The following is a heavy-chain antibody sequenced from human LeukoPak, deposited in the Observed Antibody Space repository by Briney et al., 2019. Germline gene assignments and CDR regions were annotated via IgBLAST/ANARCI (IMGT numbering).Heavy chain of an antibody. D-gene: IGHD3-22*01. V-gene: IGHV4-39*07. CDR2: IYYSGST. CDR1: GGSISSSSYY. Sequence: PSEILSLTCTVSGGSISSSSYYWGWIRQPPGKGLEWIGSIYYSGSTYYNPSLKSRVTISVDTSKNQFSLKLSSVTAADTAVYYCAAYYDSSGYYFSPGYFDYWGQGTLVTVSS. CDR3: AAYYDSSGYYFSPGYFDY. J-gene: IGHJ4*02.